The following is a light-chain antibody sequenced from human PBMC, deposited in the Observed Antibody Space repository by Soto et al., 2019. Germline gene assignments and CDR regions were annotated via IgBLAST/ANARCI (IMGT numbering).Light chain of an antibody. V-gene: IGLV2-14*03. CDR3: SSHTSSTALG. CDR1: DSEIGGYDH. Sequence: QSALTQPASVSASPGQSIAISCTGTDSEIGGYDHVSWYQQHPGKAPKLLIYDVTNRPSGVSSRFSGSKAGRTASLTISGLQTEDEADYYCSSHTSSTALGFGTGTKVTVL. CDR2: DVT. J-gene: IGLJ1*01.